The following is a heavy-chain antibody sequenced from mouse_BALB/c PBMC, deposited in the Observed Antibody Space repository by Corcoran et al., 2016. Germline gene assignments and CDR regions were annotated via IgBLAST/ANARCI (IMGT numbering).Heavy chain of an antibody. CDR1: GFNITDTY. CDR3: ARTGNYAMDY. D-gene: IGHD1-1*02. V-gene: IGHV14-3*02. CDR2: IDPANGNT. Sequence: EVQLQQSGAELVKPGASVKLSCTAAGFNITDTYMHWVKQRPEQGLEWIGRIDPANGNTKYDPKFQGKATITADTSSNTAYLQLSSLTSEDTAVYYCARTGNYAMDYWGQGTSVTVSS. J-gene: IGHJ4*01.